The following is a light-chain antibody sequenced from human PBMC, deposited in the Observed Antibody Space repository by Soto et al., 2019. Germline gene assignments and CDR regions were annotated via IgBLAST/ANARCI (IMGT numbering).Light chain of an antibody. J-gene: IGLJ3*02. CDR1: SSDVGGYNY. CDR2: EVS. CDR3: SSYAGSNNWV. V-gene: IGLV2-8*01. Sequence: QSALTQPPSASGSPGQSVTISCTGTSSDVGGYNYVSWYQQHPGKAPKLMIYEVSKRPSGVPDRFSGSKSGNTASLTVSGLQGEDEADYYGSSYAGSNNWVFGGGTKLTVL.